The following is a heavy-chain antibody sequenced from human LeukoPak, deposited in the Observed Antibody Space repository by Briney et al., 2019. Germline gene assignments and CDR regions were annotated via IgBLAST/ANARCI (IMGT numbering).Heavy chain of an antibody. CDR2: IKQDGSRI. CDR3: ARWRGAQSEFEY. J-gene: IGHJ4*02. D-gene: IGHD3-3*01. CDR1: GFTFIGYW. V-gene: IGHV3-7*01. Sequence: GGSLRLSCAASGFTFIGYWMSWVRQPPGKGLEFVSNIKQDGSRIEYVDSVKGRFTTSRDNAKNSLYLQMVSLRAEDTAVYYCARWRGAQSEFEYWGQGTLVTVSS.